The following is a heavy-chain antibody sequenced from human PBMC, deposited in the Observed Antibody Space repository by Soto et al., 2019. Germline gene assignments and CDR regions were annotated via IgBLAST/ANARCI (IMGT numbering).Heavy chain of an antibody. CDR2: ISRDSTYM. CDR3: AKDQYSYGYGEDSFDC. D-gene: IGHD5-18*01. V-gene: IGHV3-21*02. Sequence: EVQLVESGGGLVKPGGSLRLSCAASGFTFSSYNMNWVRQAPGKGLEWVSSISRDSTYMYYADAVRGRFTISRDHSKNTLFLQMDSLRVEDTAIYYCAKDQYSYGYGEDSFDCWGQGTLVTVSS. CDR1: GFTFSSYN. J-gene: IGHJ4*02.